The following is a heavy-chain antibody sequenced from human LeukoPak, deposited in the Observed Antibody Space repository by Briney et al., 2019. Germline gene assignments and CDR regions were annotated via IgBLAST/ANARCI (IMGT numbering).Heavy chain of an antibody. Sequence: ASVKVSCKASGYTFTSYDINWVRQATGQGLEWMGWMNPNSGNTGYAQKFQGRVTMTRNTSISTAYMELSSLRSEDTAVHYCARGRSGYDLDAFDIWGQGTMVTVSS. D-gene: IGHD5-12*01. CDR1: GYTFTSYD. CDR2: MNPNSGNT. CDR3: ARGRSGYDLDAFDI. V-gene: IGHV1-8*01. J-gene: IGHJ3*02.